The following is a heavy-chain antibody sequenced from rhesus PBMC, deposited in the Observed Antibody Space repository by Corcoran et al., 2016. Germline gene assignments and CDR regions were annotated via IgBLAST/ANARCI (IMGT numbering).Heavy chain of an antibody. CDR2: IKSGGGST. D-gene: IGHD6-13*01. V-gene: IGHV3S42*01. Sequence: EVQLVESGGGLAKPGGSLRLSCAASGFTFSSYWMNWVRQTQGKGLGWISAIKSGGGSTYYADSVKGRFTISRDNAKNTLSLQMNSLRAEYTAVYYCAKDRGIAAGRFDYWGQGVLVTVSS. CDR1: GFTFSSYW. CDR3: AKDRGIAAGRFDY. J-gene: IGHJ4*01.